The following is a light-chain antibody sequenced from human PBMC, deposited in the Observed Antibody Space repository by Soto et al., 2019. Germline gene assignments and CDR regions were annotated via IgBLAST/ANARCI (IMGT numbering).Light chain of an antibody. CDR3: QSYDSSLSGVV. J-gene: IGLJ2*01. Sequence: QPVLTQPPSVSGAQGQRVTISCTGSSSNIGSGYEVHWYQQLPGTAPKLLIYGNIYRPSGVPDRFSGSKSDTSVSLAITGLQAEDEADYHCQSYDSSLSGVVFGGGTKLTVL. CDR2: GNI. V-gene: IGLV1-40*01. CDR1: SSNIGSGYE.